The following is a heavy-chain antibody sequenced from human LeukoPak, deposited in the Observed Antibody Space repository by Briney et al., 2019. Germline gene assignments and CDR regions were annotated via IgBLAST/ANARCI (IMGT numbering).Heavy chain of an antibody. CDR3: ARDGGDGYSSFDY. V-gene: IGHV4-59*01. Sequence: SETLSLTCTVSGGSISRYYWSWIRQPPGKGLEWIGYFYYSGNTNYSTSLKSRVTISGDTSKNQFSLKLSSVTAADTAVYYCARDGGDGYSSFDYWGQGTLVTVSS. CDR1: GGSISRYY. CDR2: FYYSGNT. J-gene: IGHJ4*02. D-gene: IGHD5-24*01.